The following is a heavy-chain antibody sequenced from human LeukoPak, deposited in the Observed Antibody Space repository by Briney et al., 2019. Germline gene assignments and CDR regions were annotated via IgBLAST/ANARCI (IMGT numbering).Heavy chain of an antibody. J-gene: IGHJ3*02. CDR1: GFTFSSYE. D-gene: IGHD1-1*01. Sequence: TGGSLRLSCAASGFTFSSYEMNWVRQAPGKGLEWVSYISSTGSTIYYADSVKGRFTISRDNAKNSLYLQMNSLRAEDTAVYYCARDHWNHIRGSFDIWGQGTMVTVSS. CDR3: ARDHWNHIRGSFDI. V-gene: IGHV3-48*03. CDR2: ISSTGSTI.